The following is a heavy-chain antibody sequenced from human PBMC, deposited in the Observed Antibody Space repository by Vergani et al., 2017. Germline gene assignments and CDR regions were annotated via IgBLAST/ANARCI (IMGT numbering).Heavy chain of an antibody. CDR3: VRRDLWVGHRTFDF. CDR2: ILDKGKS. CDR1: GAAFNSYQ. J-gene: IGHJ3*01. V-gene: IGHV4-34*12. Sequence: QVQLHQWGAGLLKTSETLSLTCAVSGAAFNSYQWTWIRQSPGRGLEWVGEILDKGKSICNPTLKSRVTIAVDNSKKHFSLHVTSVTAADSAMYYCVRRDLWVGHRTFDFWGAGTPVTVSS. D-gene: IGHD3-16*01.